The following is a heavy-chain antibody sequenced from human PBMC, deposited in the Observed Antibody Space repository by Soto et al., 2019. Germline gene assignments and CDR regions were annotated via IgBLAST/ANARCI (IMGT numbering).Heavy chain of an antibody. J-gene: IGHJ3*02. CDR3: ATFTVVTPGGAFDI. CDR2: ISSSGSTI. Sequence: WGSLRLSCAASGFTFSSYEMNWVRQAPGKGLEWVSYISSSGSTIYYADSVKGRFTISRDNAKNSLYLQMNSLRAEDTAVYYCATFTVVTPGGAFDIWGQGTMVTVSS. CDR1: GFTFSSYE. V-gene: IGHV3-48*03. D-gene: IGHD2-15*01.